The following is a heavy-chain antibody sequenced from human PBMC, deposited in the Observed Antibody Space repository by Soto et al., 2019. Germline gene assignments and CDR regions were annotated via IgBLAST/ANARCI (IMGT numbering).Heavy chain of an antibody. J-gene: IGHJ6*02. CDR2: IYYSGST. CDR3: ARVHKWLRGYYYYYGMDV. Sequence: QVQLQESGPGLVKPSETLSLTCTVSGGSVSSGSYYWSWIRQPPGKGLEWIGYIYYSGSTNYNPSLKRRVTISVDTSKNQFSLKLSSVTAADTAVYYCARVHKWLRGYYYYYGMDVWGQGTTVTVSS. CDR1: GGSVSSGSYY. V-gene: IGHV4-61*01. D-gene: IGHD5-12*01.